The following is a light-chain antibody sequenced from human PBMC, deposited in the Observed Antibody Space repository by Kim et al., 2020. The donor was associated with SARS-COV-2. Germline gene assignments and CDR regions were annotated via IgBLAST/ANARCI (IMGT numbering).Light chain of an antibody. CDR1: QDISIH. V-gene: IGKV1-16*01. CDR2: GAS. Sequence: DIQMAQSPSSLSASVGDRVTITCRASQDISIHLAWFQKKPGMAPKSLIYGASSLHSGVASTFSGSGSGTDFTLTINNIQPEDSATYYCQQYSRYPPTFGQGTRLEIK. J-gene: IGKJ5*01. CDR3: QQYSRYPPT.